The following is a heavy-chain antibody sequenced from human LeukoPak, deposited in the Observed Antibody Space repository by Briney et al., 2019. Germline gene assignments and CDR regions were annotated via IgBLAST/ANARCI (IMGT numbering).Heavy chain of an antibody. V-gene: IGHV4-61*02. CDR3: ARVVYYYDSSGYYPYYYFDY. CDR1: GGSISSGSYY. CDR2: IYTSGST. Sequence: SQTLSLTCTVSGGSISSGSYYWGWIRQPAGKGLEWIGRIYTSGSTNYNPSLKSRATISVDTSKNQFSLKLSSVTAADTAVYYCARVVYYYDSSGYYPYYYFDYWGQGTLVTVSS. J-gene: IGHJ4*02. D-gene: IGHD3-22*01.